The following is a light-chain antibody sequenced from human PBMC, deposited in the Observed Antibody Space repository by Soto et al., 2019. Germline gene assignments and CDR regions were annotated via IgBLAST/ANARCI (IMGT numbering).Light chain of an antibody. V-gene: IGLV1-51*01. J-gene: IGLJ2*01. CDR2: DNN. CDR1: SSNIGNNY. CDR3: GTWDSSLSAVV. Sequence: QSVLTQPPLVSAAPGQKVTISCSGSSSNIGNNYVSWYRQLPGTAPKLLIYDNNKRPSGIPDRFSGSKSGTSATLGITGLQTGDEADYYCGTWDSSLSAVVFGGGTKVTVL.